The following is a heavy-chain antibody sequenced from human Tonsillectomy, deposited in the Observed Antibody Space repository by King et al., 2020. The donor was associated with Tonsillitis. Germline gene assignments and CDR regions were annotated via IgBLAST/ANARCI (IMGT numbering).Heavy chain of an antibody. CDR3: ARDRSVAVFGAIPWFDP. Sequence: VQLVESGGGVVQPGTSLRLSCAASGFTFSDYGFHWVRLAPGKGLEWVAVVSYDGSDIKYADSVKGRFTISRDNYKKTVYRQMSSLSAEDTALYYCARDRSVAVFGAIPWFDPWGQGALVTVSS. J-gene: IGHJ5*02. D-gene: IGHD2-2*02. CDR2: VSYDGSDI. V-gene: IGHV3-33*05. CDR1: GFTFSDYG.